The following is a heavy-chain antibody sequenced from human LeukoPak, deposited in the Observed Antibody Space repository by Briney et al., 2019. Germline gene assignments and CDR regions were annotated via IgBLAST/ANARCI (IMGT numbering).Heavy chain of an antibody. V-gene: IGHV4-39*01. Sequence: SETLSLTCTVSGGSISSSSYYWGWIRQTAGKGLEWIGSIYYSGSTYYNPSLKSRVTISVDTSKNQFSLKLSSVTAADTAVYYCARQKGYSSGWYFDYWGQGTLVTVSS. D-gene: IGHD6-19*01. J-gene: IGHJ4*02. CDR2: IYYSGST. CDR1: GGSISSSSYY. CDR3: ARQKGYSSGWYFDY.